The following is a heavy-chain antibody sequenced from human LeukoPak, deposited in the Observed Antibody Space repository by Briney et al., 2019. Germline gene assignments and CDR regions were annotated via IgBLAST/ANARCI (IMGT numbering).Heavy chain of an antibody. CDR2: IWYDGSNK. CDR1: GFTFSNYD. V-gene: IGHV3-33*08. J-gene: IGHJ4*02. D-gene: IGHD2-21*02. Sequence: GGSLRLSCAASGFTFSNYDMTWVRQAPGKGLDWVAGIWYDGSNKNYADSVKGRFTISRDNSKNTLFLQMDSLRAEDTAVYYCGRVYCGGNCYSPPLPDYWGQGTLVTVSA. CDR3: GRVYCGGNCYSPPLPDY.